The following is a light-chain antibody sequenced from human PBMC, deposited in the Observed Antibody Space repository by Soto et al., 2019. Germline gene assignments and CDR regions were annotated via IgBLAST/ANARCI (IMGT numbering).Light chain of an antibody. V-gene: IGLV2-14*01. CDR2: EVS. CDR1: SSDVGGYNY. CDR3: SSYTSSSTRV. J-gene: IGLJ3*02. Sequence: SALTPRASVSGSPGPSITISCPGPSSDVGGYNYVSWYQPHPGKAPKLMIYEVSNRPTGVSNRFSGPKSGNTASLTISGLQAEDEAEYYCSSYTSSSTRVFGGGTKVTVL.